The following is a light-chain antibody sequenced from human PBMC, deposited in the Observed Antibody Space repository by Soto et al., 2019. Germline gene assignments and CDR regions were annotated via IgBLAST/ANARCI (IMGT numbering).Light chain of an antibody. CDR1: QSVNRN. CDR3: QQYNNWPLT. Sequence: EIVMTQSPATLSVSPGERATLSCRASQSVNRNLAWYQQKPGQTPRLLIYDASSRATGIPARFSGSGSGTDFTLTISSLQYEDFAVYYCQQYNNWPLTFGGGTNVEIK. CDR2: DAS. J-gene: IGKJ4*01. V-gene: IGKV3-15*01.